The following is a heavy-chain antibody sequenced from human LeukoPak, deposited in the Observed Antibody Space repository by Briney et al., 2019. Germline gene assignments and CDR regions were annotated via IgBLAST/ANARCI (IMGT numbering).Heavy chain of an antibody. J-gene: IGHJ5*02. D-gene: IGHD3-10*01. CDR3: AGTMVRGFNWFDP. CDR2: IYTSGKT. CDR1: GGSISSYY. V-gene: IGHV4-4*07. Sequence: PSETLSLTCTVSGGSISSYYWNWIRQPAGKGLEWIGRIYTSGKTIYNPSLKSRVTMSVDTSKNQFSLKMRSVTVADTAVYYCAGTMVRGFNWFDPWGQGTLVIVSS.